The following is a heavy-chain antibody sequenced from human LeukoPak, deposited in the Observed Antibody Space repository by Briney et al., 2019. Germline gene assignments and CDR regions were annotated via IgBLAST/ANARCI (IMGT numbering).Heavy chain of an antibody. D-gene: IGHD3-22*01. V-gene: IGHV4-39*01. J-gene: IGHJ3*02. Sequence: PSETLSLTCSVSGGSISTSDYYWGWIRRPPGKRLEWIASIYYTGTTSYNPSLKSRVAISVDTSNNQFSLRLSSVTAADTAVYFCARHLYFYDVSGHSFDMWGQGTVVTVSS. CDR3: ARHLYFYDVSGHSFDM. CDR1: GGSISTSDYY. CDR2: IYYTGTT.